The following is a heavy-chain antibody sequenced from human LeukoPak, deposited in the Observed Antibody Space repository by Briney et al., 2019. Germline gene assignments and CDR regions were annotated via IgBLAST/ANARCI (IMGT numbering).Heavy chain of an antibody. V-gene: IGHV4-4*02. CDR3: ARWVAVAGPGDYFDY. CDR1: GGSISSSNW. D-gene: IGHD6-19*01. J-gene: IGHJ4*02. CDR2: INHSGTT. Sequence: PSETLSLTCAVSGGSISSSNWWGWARQPPGKGLEGIGEINHSGTTNYNPSLKSRVTISVDRSKNQFSLNLSSVTAADTAVYYCARWVAVAGPGDYFDYWGEGTLVTVSS.